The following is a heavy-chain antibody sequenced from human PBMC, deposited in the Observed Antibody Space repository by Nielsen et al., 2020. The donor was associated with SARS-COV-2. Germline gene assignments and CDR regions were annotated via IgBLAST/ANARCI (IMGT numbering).Heavy chain of an antibody. CDR2: ISYDGSNK. D-gene: IGHD3-10*01. CDR1: GFTFSSYA. V-gene: IGHV3-30*04. J-gene: IGHJ6*02. CDR3: ARRRGSGSYFYYGMDV. Sequence: GRSLRLSCAASGFTFSSYAMHWVRQAPGKGLEWVAVISYDGSNKYYADSVKGRFTISADKSISTAYLQWSSLKASDTAMYYCARRRGSGSYFYYGMDVWGQGTTVTVSS.